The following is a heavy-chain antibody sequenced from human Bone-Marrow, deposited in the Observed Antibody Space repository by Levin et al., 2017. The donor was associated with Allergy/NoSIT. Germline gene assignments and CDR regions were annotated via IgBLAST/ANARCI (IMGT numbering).Heavy chain of an antibody. CDR2: INHSGST. Sequence: SETLSLTCAVYGGSFSGYYWSWIRQPPGKGLEWIGEINHSGSTNYNPSLKSRVTISVDTSKNQFSLKLSSVTAADTAVYYCARGPFVVVVAATYSWYFDYWGQGTLVTVSS. D-gene: IGHD2-15*01. V-gene: IGHV4-34*01. CDR3: ARGPFVVVVAATYSWYFDY. CDR1: GGSFSGYY. J-gene: IGHJ4*02.